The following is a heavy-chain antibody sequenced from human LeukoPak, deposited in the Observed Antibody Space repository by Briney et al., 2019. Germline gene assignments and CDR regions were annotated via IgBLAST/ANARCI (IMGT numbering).Heavy chain of an antibody. V-gene: IGHV3-48*03. CDR1: GFAFSTYE. D-gene: IGHD5-24*01. CDR2: ISGSSNTI. CDR3: ARDPRRDDYIDPFDY. J-gene: IGHJ4*02. Sequence: PGGSLRLSCAASGFAFSTYEMNWVRQAPGKGLEWVSYISGSSNTIYYADSVKGRFTISRDNAKNSLYLQLNSLRAEDTAVYYRARDPRRDDYIDPFDYWGQGTLVTVSS.